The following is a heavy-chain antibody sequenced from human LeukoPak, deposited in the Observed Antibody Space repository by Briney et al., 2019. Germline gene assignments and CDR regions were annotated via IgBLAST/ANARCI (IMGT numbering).Heavy chain of an antibody. D-gene: IGHD6-19*01. CDR2: IKQDGSEK. J-gene: IGHJ4*02. V-gene: IGHV3-7*03. Sequence: GGSLRLSCAASGFTFSSYWMSWVRQAPGKGLEWVANIKQDGSEKYYVDSVKGRFTISRDNAKNSLCLQMNSLRAEDTAVYYCARVLSSGWYEFDYWGQGTLVTVSS. CDR3: ARVLSSGWYEFDY. CDR1: GFTFSSYW.